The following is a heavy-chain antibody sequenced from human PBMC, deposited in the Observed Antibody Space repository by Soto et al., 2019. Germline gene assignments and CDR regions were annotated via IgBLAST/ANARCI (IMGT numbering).Heavy chain of an antibody. Sequence: QVQLVQSGAEVKKPGSSVKVSCKASGGTFSSYAISWVRQAPGQGLAWMGGIIPIFGTANYAQKFQGRVTIAADASTSTAHMELSSLRSEHTAVYYCARADLDYSVDIVAPRSYGMDVWGQGTTVTVSS. CDR2: IIPIFGTA. CDR1: GGTFSSYA. V-gene: IGHV1-69*01. D-gene: IGHD5-12*01. CDR3: ARADLDYSVDIVAPRSYGMDV. J-gene: IGHJ6*02.